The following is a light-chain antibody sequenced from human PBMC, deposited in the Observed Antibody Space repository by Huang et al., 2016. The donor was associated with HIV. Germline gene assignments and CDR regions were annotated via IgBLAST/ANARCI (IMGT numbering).Light chain of an antibody. CDR2: ATS. Sequence: DIQMTQSPFFLSASVGDRVTITCRASQSIDTFLNWYQHKPGRAPRLLIYATSSLQSEVPSRFTGGGSGTHFTLTINNLQPEDFATYYCQQSHTGPRTFGQGTKLEIK. CDR1: QSIDTF. J-gene: IGKJ2*01. V-gene: IGKV1-39*01. CDR3: QQSHTGPRT.